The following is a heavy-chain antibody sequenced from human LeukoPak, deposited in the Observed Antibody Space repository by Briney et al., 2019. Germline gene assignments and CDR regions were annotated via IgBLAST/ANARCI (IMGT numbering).Heavy chain of an antibody. CDR2: IYWDDDK. Sequence: ESGPTLVKPTQTLTLTCTFSGFSLSTSGVGVGWIRQPPGKALEWLALIYWDDDKRYSPSLKSRLTITKDTSKNQVVLTMTNMDPVGTATYYCAHYVDTAMVFDYWGQGTLVTVSS. CDR1: GFSLSTSGVG. CDR3: AHYVDTAMVFDY. J-gene: IGHJ4*02. D-gene: IGHD5-18*01. V-gene: IGHV2-5*02.